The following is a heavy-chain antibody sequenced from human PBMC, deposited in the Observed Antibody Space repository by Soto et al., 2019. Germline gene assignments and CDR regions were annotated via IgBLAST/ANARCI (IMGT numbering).Heavy chain of an antibody. CDR3: ARRIRAAAAPFDY. CDR2: IYHSGST. J-gene: IGHJ4*02. D-gene: IGHD6-13*01. Sequence: PSETLSLTCAVSGGSISSSNWWSWVRQPPGKGLEWIGEIYHSGSTNYNPSLKSRVTISVDKSKNQFSLKLSSVTAADTAVYYCARRIRAAAAPFDYWGQGTLVTVSS. CDR1: GGSISSSNW. V-gene: IGHV4-4*02.